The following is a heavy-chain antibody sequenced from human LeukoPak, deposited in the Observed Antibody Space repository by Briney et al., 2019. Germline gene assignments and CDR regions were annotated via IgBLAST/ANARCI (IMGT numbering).Heavy chain of an antibody. D-gene: IGHD6-19*01. J-gene: IGHJ5*02. CDR2: ISSYNGNT. V-gene: IGHV1-18*01. Sequence: ASVKVSCKASGCTFTSYGISWVRQAPGQGLEWMGWISSYNGNTNYAQKLQGRVIMTTDTSTSTAYMELRSLRSDDTAVYYCARYSGIAVAGTGWFDPWGQGTLVTVSS. CDR3: ARYSGIAVAGTGWFDP. CDR1: GCTFTSYG.